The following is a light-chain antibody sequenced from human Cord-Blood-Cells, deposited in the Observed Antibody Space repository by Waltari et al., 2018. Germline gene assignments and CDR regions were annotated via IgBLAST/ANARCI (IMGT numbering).Light chain of an antibody. CDR3: CSYAGSYTFV. Sequence: QSALTQPRSVSGSPGQPVTISCTGTSSDVGGYNSVSWSQQHPGKAPKLMIYDVSKRPSGVPDRFSGSKAGNTASLTISGLQAEDEADYYCCSYAGSYTFVFGGGTKLTVL. J-gene: IGLJ2*01. CDR2: DVS. V-gene: IGLV2-11*01. CDR1: SSDVGGYNS.